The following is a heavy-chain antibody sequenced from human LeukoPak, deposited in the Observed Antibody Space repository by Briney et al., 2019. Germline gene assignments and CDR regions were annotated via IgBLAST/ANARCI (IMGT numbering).Heavy chain of an antibody. CDR3: ARIPGYCSGGSCFSYYFDC. CDR1: GFTFSSYW. CDR2: ISSDGSNT. Sequence: GGSLRLSCAASGFTFSSYWMHGVRQAPGKGLVWVSHISSDGSNTRYADSVKGRFTISRDNAKNTLYLQMNSLTPEDTAVYSCARIPGYCSGGSCFSYYFDCWGQGTLVTVSS. J-gene: IGHJ4*02. V-gene: IGHV3-74*01. D-gene: IGHD2-15*01.